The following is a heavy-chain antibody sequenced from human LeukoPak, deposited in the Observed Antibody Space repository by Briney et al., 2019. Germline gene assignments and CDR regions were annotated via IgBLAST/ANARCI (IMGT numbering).Heavy chain of an antibody. D-gene: IGHD3-16*01. CDR1: GGSFSGYY. Sequence: SETLSLTCAVYGGSFSGYYWSWIRQPPGKGLEWIGEINHSGSTNYNPSLKSRVTISVDTSKNQFSLKLSSVTAADTAVYYCATRSRLYYYGMVVWGQGTTVTVSS. CDR2: INHSGST. J-gene: IGHJ6*02. CDR3: ATRSRLYYYGMVV. V-gene: IGHV4-34*01.